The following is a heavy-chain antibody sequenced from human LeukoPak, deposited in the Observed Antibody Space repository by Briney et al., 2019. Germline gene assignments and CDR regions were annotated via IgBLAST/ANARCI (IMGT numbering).Heavy chain of an antibody. D-gene: IGHD3-9*01. CDR2: IKQDGSEK. Sequence: GGSLGLFCAASGFPFTTYWMSWVRRPPGKGLEWLANIKQDGSEKYYVDSVKGRFTISRDNAKTSLYLQMNSLRAEDTAVYYCARDRYDMVTGYNDAFDIWGQGTMITVSS. CDR1: GFPFTTYW. V-gene: IGHV3-7*01. CDR3: ARDRYDMVTGYNDAFDI. J-gene: IGHJ3*02.